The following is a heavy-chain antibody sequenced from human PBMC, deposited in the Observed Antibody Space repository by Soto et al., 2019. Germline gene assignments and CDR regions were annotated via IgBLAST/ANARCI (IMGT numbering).Heavy chain of an antibody. Sequence: QLQLVQSGAEVKKPGSSVKVSCKASGGFVRSDPISWVRQAPGQGPEWIGGIIPVFGSPTYAEKFQGRVTITADESSRTAYLELTSLKSEYTAVYFCAKGEGQWELPLWGQGTQVTVSS. D-gene: IGHD1-7*01. J-gene: IGHJ4*02. CDR2: IIPVFGSP. CDR3: AKGEGQWELPL. CDR1: GGFVRSDP. V-gene: IGHV1-69*01.